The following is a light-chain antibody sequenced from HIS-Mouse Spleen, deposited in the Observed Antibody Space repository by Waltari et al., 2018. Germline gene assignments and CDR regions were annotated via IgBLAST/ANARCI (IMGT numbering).Light chain of an antibody. J-gene: IGLJ1*01. Sequence: SYVLTPPPSVSVAPGKTARITCGGNNIGRKSVHWYQQKPGQAPLLVVYDDSGRPSGIPERFSGSNSGNTATLTISRVEAGDEADYYCQVWDSSSDHYVFGTGTKVTVL. CDR1: NIGRKS. CDR2: DDS. CDR3: QVWDSSSDHYV. V-gene: IGLV3-21*03.